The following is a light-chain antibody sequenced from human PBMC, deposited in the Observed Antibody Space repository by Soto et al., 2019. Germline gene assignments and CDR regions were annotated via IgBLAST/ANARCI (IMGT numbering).Light chain of an antibody. J-gene: IGLJ3*02. CDR2: GNS. CDR1: SSNIGVNA. CDR3: AAWDDSLSGVV. Sequence: QSVLTQPPSASGTPGQRVTLSCSGGSSNIGVNAVNGYQQLPGAAPKLLMHGNSQRPSGVPGRFSGSKSGTSASLAIIGLRTEDEADYYCAAWDDSLSGVVFGGGTKLTVL. V-gene: IGLV1-47*02.